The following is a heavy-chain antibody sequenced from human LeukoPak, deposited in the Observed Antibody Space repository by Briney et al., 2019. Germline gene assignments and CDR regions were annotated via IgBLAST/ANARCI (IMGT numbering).Heavy chain of an antibody. J-gene: IGHJ4*02. V-gene: IGHV3-48*03. CDR2: ISSSAYTI. Sequence: GGSLRLSCAASGFXFGSYEINWVRQAPGKGLEWVSYISSSAYTIYYADSVKGRVTISRDNAQNSLYLQMNSLRAEDTAVYYCARTQVATVTTFDCWGQGTMVTVSS. CDR3: ARTQVATVTTFDC. D-gene: IGHD4-17*01. CDR1: GFXFGSYE.